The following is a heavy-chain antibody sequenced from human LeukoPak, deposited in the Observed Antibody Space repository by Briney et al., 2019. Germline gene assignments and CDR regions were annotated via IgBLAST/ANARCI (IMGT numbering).Heavy chain of an antibody. V-gene: IGHV1-46*04. CDR2: INPSDGDT. D-gene: IGHD3-22*01. CDR1: GYTFTNYY. J-gene: IGHJ4*02. CDR3: ARGARREITMIEGS. Sequence: ASVKVSCKASGYTFTNYYMHWVRQEPGQGLEWMGIINPSDGDTNYAQKLQGRVTMTRDTSTSTVYTELSSLRSEDTAVYYCARGARREITMIEGSWGQGTLVTVSS.